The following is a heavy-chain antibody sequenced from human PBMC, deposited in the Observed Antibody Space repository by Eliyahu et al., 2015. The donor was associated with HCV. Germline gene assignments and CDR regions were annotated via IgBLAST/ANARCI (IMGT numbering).Heavy chain of an antibody. CDR3: XRERGYNGYVWGWFDY. J-gene: IGHJ4*02. D-gene: IGHD5-12*01. Sequence: TFSNYDISWVRQAPGQGLEWLGWISVYNGNTNYAQKLQGRLTMTTDTSTSTAYMXLRSLGSDDTAVYYCXRERGYNGYVWGWFDYWGQGTLVIVSS. CDR2: ISVYNGNT. CDR1: TFSNYD. V-gene: IGHV1-18*01.